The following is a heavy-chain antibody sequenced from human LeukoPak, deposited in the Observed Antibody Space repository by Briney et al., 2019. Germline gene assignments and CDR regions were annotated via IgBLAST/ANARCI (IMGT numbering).Heavy chain of an antibody. D-gene: IGHD6-13*01. CDR2: INHSGST. CDR1: GGSFSGYY. V-gene: IGHV4-34*01. CDR3: ARVYSYSKFSWFDP. Sequence: PSETLSLTCAVYGGSFSGYYWSWIRQPPGKGLEWIGEINHSGSTNYNPSLKSRVTISVDTSKNQFSLKLSSVTAADTAVYYCARVYSYSKFSWFDPWGQGTLVTVSS. J-gene: IGHJ5*02.